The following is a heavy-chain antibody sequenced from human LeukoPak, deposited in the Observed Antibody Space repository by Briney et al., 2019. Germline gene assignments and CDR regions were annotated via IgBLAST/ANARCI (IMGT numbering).Heavy chain of an antibody. D-gene: IGHD6-19*01. Sequence: SVKVSCKASGGTFISYAISWVRQAPGQGLEWMGGIIPIFGTANYAQKFQGRVTITADKSTSTAYMELSSLRSEDTAVYYCARGDGAVAKLYGMDIWGKGTTVTVSS. CDR2: IIPIFGTA. J-gene: IGHJ6*04. CDR1: GGTFISYA. V-gene: IGHV1-69*06. CDR3: ARGDGAVAKLYGMDI.